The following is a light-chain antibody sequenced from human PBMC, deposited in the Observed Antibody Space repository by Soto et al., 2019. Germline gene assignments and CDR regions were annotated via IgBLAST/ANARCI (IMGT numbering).Light chain of an antibody. CDR2: EVS. J-gene: IGLJ3*02. V-gene: IGLV2-14*01. Sequence: SVLTQPASVSGSPGQSITISCTGTSSDVGGYNYVSWFQQYPGKAPKLMIYEVSNWPSGVSNRFSGSKSGNTASLTISGLQAEDEADYYGASFTSSDTWVFGGGTK. CDR3: ASFTSSDTWV. CDR1: SSDVGGYNY.